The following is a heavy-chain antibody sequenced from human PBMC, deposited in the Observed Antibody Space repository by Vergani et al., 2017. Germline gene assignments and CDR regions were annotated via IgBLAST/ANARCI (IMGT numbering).Heavy chain of an antibody. D-gene: IGHD7-27*01. J-gene: IGHJ4*02. Sequence: QVQMQESGPGLVKTLETLSLTCSASGAPISYWCWSWLRQPAGKGLEWFGRLCPRGSTNYKPSLKSRVTMSIDTSKNQFSLKLTSVTAADTAVYYCATGAGPFDIWGQGTLVTVSS. CDR1: GAPISYWC. V-gene: IGHV4-4*07. CDR3: ATGAGPFDI. CDR2: LCPRGST.